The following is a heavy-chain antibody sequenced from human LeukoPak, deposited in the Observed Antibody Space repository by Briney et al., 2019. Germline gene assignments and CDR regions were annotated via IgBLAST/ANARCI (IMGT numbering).Heavy chain of an antibody. CDR1: GFTFSSYA. D-gene: IGHD3-10*01. V-gene: IGHV3-30*04. Sequence: GGSLRLSCAASGFTFSSYAMHWVRQAPGKGLEWVAVISYDGSNKYYADSVKGRFTISRDNSKNTLYLQMNSLRAEDTAVYYCARVLTDPRYGSGSGYFDYWGQGTLVTVSS. CDR3: ARVLTDPRYGSGSGYFDY. J-gene: IGHJ4*02. CDR2: ISYDGSNK.